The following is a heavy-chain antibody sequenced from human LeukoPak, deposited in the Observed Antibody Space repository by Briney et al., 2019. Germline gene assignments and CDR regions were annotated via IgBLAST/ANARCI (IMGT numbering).Heavy chain of an antibody. D-gene: IGHD2-21*02. CDR2: IYSGGST. CDR1: GFTFSDYY. CDR3: ASRPGGVTAFDY. V-gene: IGHV3-66*01. J-gene: IGHJ4*02. Sequence: GGSLRLSCAASGFTFSDYYMSWIRQAPGKGLEWVSVIYSGGSTYYADSVKGRFTISRDNSKNTLYLQMNSLRAEDTAVYYCASRPGGVTAFDYWGQGTLVTVSS.